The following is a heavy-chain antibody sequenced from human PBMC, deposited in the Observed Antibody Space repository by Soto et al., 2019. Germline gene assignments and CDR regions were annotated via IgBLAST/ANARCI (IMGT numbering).Heavy chain of an antibody. Sequence: SETLSFTCAVYGGSFSGYYWSWIRQPPGKGLEWIGEINHSGGTYYNPSLKSRVTISVDTSKNQFSLELSSVTAADTAVYYCASIYDSSGYYYGNKWFDPWGQGTLVTVSS. CDR2: INHSGGT. D-gene: IGHD3-22*01. CDR3: ASIYDSSGYYYGNKWFDP. J-gene: IGHJ5*02. V-gene: IGHV4-34*09. CDR1: GGSFSGYY.